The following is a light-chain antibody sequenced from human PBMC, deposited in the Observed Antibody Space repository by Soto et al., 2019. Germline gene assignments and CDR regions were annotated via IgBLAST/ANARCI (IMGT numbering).Light chain of an antibody. CDR1: QSVGSNY. V-gene: IGKV3-20*01. J-gene: IGKJ1*01. Sequence: EIVLTQSPGTLSLSPGDRATLSCRASQSVGSNYLGWYQQKPGQTPRLLIYGTSNRATGIPDRFSGSGSGTEFTLTISRLEPEDFAVYYCQQYCNSPPWTFGQGTKVEIK. CDR2: GTS. CDR3: QQYCNSPPWT.